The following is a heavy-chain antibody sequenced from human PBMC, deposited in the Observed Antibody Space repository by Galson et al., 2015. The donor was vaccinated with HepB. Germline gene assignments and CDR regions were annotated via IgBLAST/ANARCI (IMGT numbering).Heavy chain of an antibody. D-gene: IGHD6-6*01. CDR2: IYYSGST. CDR3: AREGSLEYSSPSYFDY. J-gene: IGHJ4*02. Sequence: QVQLQESGPGLVKPSETLSLTCTVSGGSISSYYWSWIRQPPGKGLEWIGYIYYSGSTNCNPSLKSRVTISVDTSNNQFSLKLSSVTAADTAVYYCAREGSLEYSSPSYFDYWGQGTLVTVSS. V-gene: IGHV4-59*01. CDR1: GGSISSYY.